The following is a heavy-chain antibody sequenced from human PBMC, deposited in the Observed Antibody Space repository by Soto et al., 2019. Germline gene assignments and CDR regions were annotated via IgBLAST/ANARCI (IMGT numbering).Heavy chain of an antibody. CDR2: ISYDGSNK. D-gene: IGHD2-15*01. Sequence: QVQLVESGGGVVQPGRSLRLSCAASGFTFSSYGMHWVRQAPGKGLEWVAVISYDGSNKYYADSVKGRFTISRDNSKNTLYLQMNSLRAEDTAVYYCANLRYCSGGSCYGLSAFDIWCQGTMVTVSS. J-gene: IGHJ3*02. CDR3: ANLRYCSGGSCYGLSAFDI. CDR1: GFTFSSYG. V-gene: IGHV3-30*18.